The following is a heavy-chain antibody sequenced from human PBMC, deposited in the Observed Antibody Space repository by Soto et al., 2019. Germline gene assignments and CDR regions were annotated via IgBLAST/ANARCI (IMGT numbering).Heavy chain of an antibody. J-gene: IGHJ4*02. Sequence: EVQLVESGGGLVQPGGSLRLSCAASGFTFSSYAMYWVRQAPGKGLEYVSAMGTNAGSTYYAHSVKGRFTISRDNSKNTLYLQMDSLGPEDMAVYYCARRSVSGKGDCWGKGTLVTVSS. V-gene: IGHV3-64*01. CDR1: GFTFSSYA. D-gene: IGHD6-19*01. CDR3: ARRSVSGKGDC. CDR2: MGTNAGST.